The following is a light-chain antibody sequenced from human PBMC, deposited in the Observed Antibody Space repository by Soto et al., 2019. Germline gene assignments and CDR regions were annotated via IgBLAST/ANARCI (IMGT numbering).Light chain of an antibody. V-gene: IGKV1-5*01. Sequence: DIHMTHSPSTLSASVGDRVTITCRASESISSWLAWYQQKPGKVPKLLIYDASTLESGVPSRFSGSGSGTEFSLTISSLQPDDFASYYCHQYKSYPWTFGQGTKVDFK. CDR2: DAS. CDR3: HQYKSYPWT. J-gene: IGKJ1*01. CDR1: ESISSW.